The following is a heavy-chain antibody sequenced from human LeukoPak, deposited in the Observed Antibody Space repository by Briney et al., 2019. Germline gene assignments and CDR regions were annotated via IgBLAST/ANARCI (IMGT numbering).Heavy chain of an antibody. CDR2: IYTSGST. CDR3: ARGQCSSTSCRGFDP. CDR1: GGSLSSGSYY. V-gene: IGHV4-61*02. Sequence: SETLSLTCTVSGGSLSSGSYYWSWIRQPAGKGLEWIGRIYTSGSTNYNPSLKSRVTISVDTSKNQFSLKLSSVTAADTAVYYCARGQCSSTSCRGFDPWGQGTLVTVSS. D-gene: IGHD2-2*01. J-gene: IGHJ5*02.